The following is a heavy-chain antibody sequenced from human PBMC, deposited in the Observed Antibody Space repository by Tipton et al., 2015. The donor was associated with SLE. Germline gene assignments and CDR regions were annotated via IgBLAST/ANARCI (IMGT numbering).Heavy chain of an antibody. CDR3: ARRAETGDPYYHYMDV. CDR1: RFTFSSYE. J-gene: IGHJ6*03. D-gene: IGHD7-27*01. CDR2: ISSSGSTI. V-gene: IGHV3-48*03. Sequence: SLRLSCAASRFTFSSYEMNWVRQAPGKGLEWVSYISSSGSTISYADPVKGRFTISRDNAKNSLYLQMNGLRVEDTAVYYCARRAETGDPYYHYMDVWGKGTTVTVSS.